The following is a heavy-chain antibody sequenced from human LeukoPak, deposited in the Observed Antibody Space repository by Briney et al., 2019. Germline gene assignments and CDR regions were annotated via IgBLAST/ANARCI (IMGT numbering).Heavy chain of an antibody. J-gene: IGHJ4*02. CDR2: ISWNSGSI. CDR3: AKSYYYDSSGYYDY. Sequence: GGSLRLSCAASGFTFDDYAMHWVQQAPGKGLEWVSGISWNSGSIGYADSVKGRLTISRDNAKNSLYLQMNSLRAEDTALYYCAKSYYYDSSGYYDYWGQGTLVTVSS. D-gene: IGHD3-22*01. V-gene: IGHV3-9*01. CDR1: GFTFDDYA.